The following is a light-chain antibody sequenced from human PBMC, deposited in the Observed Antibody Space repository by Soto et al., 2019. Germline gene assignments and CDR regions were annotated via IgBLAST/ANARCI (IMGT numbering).Light chain of an antibody. J-gene: IGKJ4*01. CDR1: QSVSSN. Sequence: EIVTTQSPATLSVSPGERATLSCRASQSVSSNLAWYQQKPGQTPRLLIYVASTRATGVPARFTGSGSGTEFTLTITSLQPEDFAIYYCQQYNNWPLTFGGGTKVEIK. CDR3: QQYNNWPLT. CDR2: VAS. V-gene: IGKV3-15*01.